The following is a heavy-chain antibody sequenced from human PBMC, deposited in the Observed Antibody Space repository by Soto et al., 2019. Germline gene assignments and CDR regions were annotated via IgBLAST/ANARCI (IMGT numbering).Heavy chain of an antibody. CDR2: INHSGST. D-gene: IGHD3-10*01. CDR1: GGSFSGYY. Sequence: PSETLSLTCAVYGGSFSGYYWSWIRQPPGKGLEWIGEINHSGSTNYNPSLKSRVTISVDTSKNQFSLKLSSVTAADTAVYYCARGPPPYYYGSGFPKPYYYYGMDVWGQGTTVT. J-gene: IGHJ6*02. CDR3: ARGPPPYYYGSGFPKPYYYYGMDV. V-gene: IGHV4-34*01.